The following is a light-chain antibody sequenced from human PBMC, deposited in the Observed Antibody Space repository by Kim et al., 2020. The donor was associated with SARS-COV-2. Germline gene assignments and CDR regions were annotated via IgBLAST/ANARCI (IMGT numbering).Light chain of an antibody. CDR1: SLRSYY. Sequence: VALGQTVRITCRGDSLRSYYATWYHQKPGQAPIVVIYGKNNRPSGIPDRFSGSSSGDTASLTITGTQAGDEADYYCNSRGSNDNVLFGGGTQLTVL. V-gene: IGLV3-19*01. CDR2: GKN. CDR3: NSRGSNDNVL. J-gene: IGLJ2*01.